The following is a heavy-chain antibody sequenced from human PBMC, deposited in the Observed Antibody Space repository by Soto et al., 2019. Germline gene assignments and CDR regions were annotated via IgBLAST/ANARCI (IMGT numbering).Heavy chain of an antibody. J-gene: IGHJ4*02. CDR1: GYTFTNYW. CDR3: ATPGPGVAASF. Sequence: PGESLKISCKGLGYTFTNYWIGWVRQMPGKGLEWMGLIYPSDLDTRYSPPFQGQVTISADKSVSTAYLQWNSLKASDTAMYYCATPGPGVAASFWGQGTQVTVSS. V-gene: IGHV5-51*01. D-gene: IGHD6-19*01. CDR2: IYPSDLDT.